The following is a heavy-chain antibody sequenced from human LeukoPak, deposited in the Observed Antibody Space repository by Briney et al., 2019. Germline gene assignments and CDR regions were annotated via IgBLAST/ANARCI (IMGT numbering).Heavy chain of an antibody. CDR1: GGSISSYY. CDR3: AKDYAAGRPYYFDS. CDR2: ISGSGVHT. J-gene: IGHJ4*02. Sequence: ETLSLTCTVSGGSISSYYWSWVRQAPGKGLEWVSSISGSGVHTYYADSVKGRFTISRDNSKNTLYLQMNSLRAGDTAVYYCAKDYAAGRPYYFDSWGQGTLVTVSS. D-gene: IGHD6-13*01. V-gene: IGHV3-23*01.